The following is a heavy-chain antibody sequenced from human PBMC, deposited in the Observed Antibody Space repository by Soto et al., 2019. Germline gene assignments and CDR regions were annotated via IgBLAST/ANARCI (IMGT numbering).Heavy chain of an antibody. V-gene: IGHV3-30*03. CDR3: ASGGQRWYVGYYSDX. J-gene: IGHJ4*02. CDR1: TFTFSSDA. CDR2: ILSDGSKK. D-gene: IGHD6-25*01. Sequence: GGSLRLSCAGSTFTFSSDAMHWVRQAPGKGLEWVAVILSDGSKKYYADSVKGRFTISRDNSQKTVYLEMNSLRPEDTAVYYCASGGQRWYVGYYSDXWGQGTLVTVSS.